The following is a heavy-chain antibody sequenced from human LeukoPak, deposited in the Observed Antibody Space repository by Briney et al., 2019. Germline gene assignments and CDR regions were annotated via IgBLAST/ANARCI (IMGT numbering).Heavy chain of an antibody. CDR3: ARGGPYCSGGSCYGNNLFDP. V-gene: IGHV1-2*02. J-gene: IGHJ5*02. D-gene: IGHD2-15*01. CDR1: GYTFTGYY. CDR2: TNPNSGGT. Sequence: ASVKVSCKASGYTFTGYYMHWVRQAPGQGLEWMGWTNPNSGGTNYAQKFQGRVTMTRDTSISTAYMELSRLRSDDTAVYYCARGGPYCSGGSCYGNNLFDPWGQGTLVTVSS.